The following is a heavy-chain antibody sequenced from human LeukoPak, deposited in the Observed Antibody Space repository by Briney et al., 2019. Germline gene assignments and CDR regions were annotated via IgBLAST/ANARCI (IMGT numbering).Heavy chain of an antibody. D-gene: IGHD5-18*01. V-gene: IGHV4-59*01. CDR1: GGSLSTCY. CDR2: IYYSGSP. CDR3: ARAGYSYGGQFDY. J-gene: IGHJ4*02. Sequence: SETLSLTCTVSGGSLSTCYWNWIRQPPGKGLEWIGYIYYSGSPNYSPSLKSRVTISVDTSKNQFSLKLSSVTAADTAVYYCARAGYSYGGQFDYWGRGTLVTVSS.